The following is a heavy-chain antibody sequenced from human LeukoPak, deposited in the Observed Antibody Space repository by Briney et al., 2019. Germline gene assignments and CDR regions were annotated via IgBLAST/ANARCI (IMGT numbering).Heavy chain of an antibody. CDR1: GDSVSSNSAA. D-gene: IGHD1-26*01. V-gene: IGHV6-1*01. Sequence: QTLSLTCAISGDSVSSNSAAWNWIRQSPSRGLGGLGRTYYRSKWYNDYAVSVKSRIPINPDTPKTQFSLQLNSVTPEDTAVYYCAREDGSTGGFDYWGQGTLVTVSS. J-gene: IGHJ4*02. CDR3: AREDGSTGGFDY. CDR2: TYYRSKWYN.